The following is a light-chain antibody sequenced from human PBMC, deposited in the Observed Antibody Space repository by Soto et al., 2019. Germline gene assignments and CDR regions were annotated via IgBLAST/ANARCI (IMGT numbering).Light chain of an antibody. CDR2: GAS. Sequence: EIVMTQSPATLSVSPGERATLSCRASQSVSSNLAWYQQKPGQAPRLLIYGASSRATGIPDRFSGSGSGTDLTLTISRLEPEDFEVYYCQQYGSSPWTFGQGTKVDIK. V-gene: IGKV3-20*01. CDR1: QSVSSN. J-gene: IGKJ1*01. CDR3: QQYGSSPWT.